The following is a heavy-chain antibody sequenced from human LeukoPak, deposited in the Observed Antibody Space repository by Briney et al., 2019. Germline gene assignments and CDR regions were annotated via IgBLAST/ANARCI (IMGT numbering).Heavy chain of an antibody. CDR2: IYHSGSS. Sequence: SETLSLTCTVSGGSISSSSYYWGWIRQPPGKGLEWIGSIYHSGSSYYNPSLKSRVTISVDTSKNQFSLKLSSVTAADTAVYYCATYDSDAFDIWGQGTMVTVSS. CDR1: GGSISSSSYY. D-gene: IGHD3-3*01. V-gene: IGHV4-39*01. J-gene: IGHJ3*02. CDR3: ATYDSDAFDI.